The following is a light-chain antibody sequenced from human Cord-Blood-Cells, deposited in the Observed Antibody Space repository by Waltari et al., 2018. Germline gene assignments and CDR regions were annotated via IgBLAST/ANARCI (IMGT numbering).Light chain of an antibody. V-gene: IGKV2D-29*02. J-gene: IGKJ2*01. CDR3: MQSIQLPPT. CDR2: EVS. Sequence: DIVMTQTPLSLSVTPGQPASISCKSSQSLLHSDGNTYLYWYLQKPGQSPQLLIYEVSNPSSGVPDRFSGSCSATDFTLKISRVEAEDVGFYYCMQSIQLPPTFGQGTKLEIK. CDR1: QSLLHSDGNTY.